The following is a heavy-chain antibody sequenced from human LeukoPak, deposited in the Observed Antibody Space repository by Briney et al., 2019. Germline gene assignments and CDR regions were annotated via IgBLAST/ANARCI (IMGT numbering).Heavy chain of an antibody. Sequence: SETLSLTCSVSGGSIGSYHWNWIRQPSGKGLEWIGIVFNNGGTKHNPSLKSRVAMSVDTSKNQFALKLSSVTAADTAVYYCVASYGGYVLDYWGQGALVIVSS. CDR2: VFNNGGT. J-gene: IGHJ4*02. V-gene: IGHV4-59*01. CDR1: GGSIGSYH. CDR3: VASYGGYVLDY. D-gene: IGHD5-12*01.